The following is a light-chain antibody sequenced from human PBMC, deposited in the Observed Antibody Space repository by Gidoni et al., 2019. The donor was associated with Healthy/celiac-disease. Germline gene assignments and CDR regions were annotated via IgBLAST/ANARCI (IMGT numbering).Light chain of an antibody. Sequence: ELVLTQSPGTLSLSPGERATLSCRASQSVSSSYLAWYQQKPGQAPRLLIYGASSRATGIPDRCSGSGSGTDFTLTISRLEPEDFAVYYCQQYGSSPRMYTFGQGTKLEIK. CDR3: QQYGSSPRMYT. CDR2: GAS. V-gene: IGKV3-20*01. J-gene: IGKJ2*01. CDR1: QSVSSSY.